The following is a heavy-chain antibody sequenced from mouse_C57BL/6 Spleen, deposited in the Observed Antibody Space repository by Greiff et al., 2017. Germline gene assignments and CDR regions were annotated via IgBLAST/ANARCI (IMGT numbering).Heavy chain of an antibody. D-gene: IGHD2-5*01. CDR1: GFSLTSYG. CDR3: AKTPNSNYKGYYAMDY. Sequence: QVQLKQSGPGLVQPSQSLSITCTVSGFSLTSYGVHWVRQSPGKGLEWLGVIWRGGSTDYTAAFMSRLSITKDNSKSQVFFKMNSLQADDTAIYYCAKTPNSNYKGYYAMDYWGQGTSVTVSS. CDR2: IWRGGST. V-gene: IGHV2-5*01. J-gene: IGHJ4*01.